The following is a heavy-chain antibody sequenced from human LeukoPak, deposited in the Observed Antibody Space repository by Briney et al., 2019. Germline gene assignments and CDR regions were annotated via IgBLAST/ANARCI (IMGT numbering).Heavy chain of an antibody. V-gene: IGHV4-61*01. CDR1: GCSISSSTYY. Sequence: SETLSLTCTVSGCSISSSTYYWSWIRQPPGKGLEWIGNIYYSGSTNYNPSLTSRFTISVDTSKNQFSLKLSSVTAADTAVYYCTRVSIAYYYMDVWGKGTTVTISS. D-gene: IGHD3-22*01. CDR2: IYYSGST. J-gene: IGHJ6*03. CDR3: TRVSIAYYYMDV.